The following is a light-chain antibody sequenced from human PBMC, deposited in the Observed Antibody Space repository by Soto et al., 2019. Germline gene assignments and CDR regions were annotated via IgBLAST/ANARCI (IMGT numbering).Light chain of an antibody. Sequence: QSALTQPPSASGTPGQRVTISCSGSSSNIGSNTVNWYQQLPGTAPKLLIYSNNQRPSGVPDRFSGSKSGTSASLALSGLQSEDEADYYCAAWDDSLNGYVFGTGTKVTVL. CDR3: AAWDDSLNGYV. J-gene: IGLJ1*01. CDR1: SSNIGSNT. V-gene: IGLV1-44*01. CDR2: SNN.